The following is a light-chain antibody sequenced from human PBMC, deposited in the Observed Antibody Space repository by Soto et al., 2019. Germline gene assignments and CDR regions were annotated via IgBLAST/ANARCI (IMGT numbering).Light chain of an antibody. Sequence: QSALTQPASVSGSPGQSITISCTGTSSDVGSYNLVSWYQHHPGKAPKLIIYEVSKRPSGVSNRLSGSKSGNTASLTISGLQAEDEADYYCCSYAGSSTLVFGTGTKVTVL. J-gene: IGLJ1*01. CDR1: SSDVGSYNL. CDR2: EVS. V-gene: IGLV2-23*02. CDR3: CSYAGSSTLV.